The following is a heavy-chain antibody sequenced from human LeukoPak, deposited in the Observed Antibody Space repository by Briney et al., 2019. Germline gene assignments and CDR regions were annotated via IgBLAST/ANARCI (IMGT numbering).Heavy chain of an antibody. V-gene: IGHV3-9*01. J-gene: IGHJ4*02. CDR2: ISWNSGTI. CDR3: AKDNRRHYTSGPNPDSLH. CDR1: GFTFSSYA. D-gene: IGHD6-19*01. Sequence: GGSPRLSCAASGFTFSSYAMHWVRQPPGKGLEWVSGISWNSGTIDYADSVRGRFTISRDNAKNSLYLQMDSLRVEDTAFYYCAKDNRRHYTSGPNPDSLHWGQGALVTVSS.